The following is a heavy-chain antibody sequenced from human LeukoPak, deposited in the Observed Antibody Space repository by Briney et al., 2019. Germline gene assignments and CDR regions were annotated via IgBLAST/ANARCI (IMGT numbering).Heavy chain of an antibody. CDR3: ATRLLDYGDYQFDY. J-gene: IGHJ4*02. Sequence: PSETLSLTCAVSGGSISSSNWWSWVRQPPGKGLAWIGEIYHSGSTNYNPSLKSRVTISVDKSKNQFSLKLSSVTAADTAVYYCATRLLDYGDYQFDYWGQGTLVTVSS. V-gene: IGHV4-4*02. D-gene: IGHD4-17*01. CDR1: GGSISSSNW. CDR2: IYHSGST.